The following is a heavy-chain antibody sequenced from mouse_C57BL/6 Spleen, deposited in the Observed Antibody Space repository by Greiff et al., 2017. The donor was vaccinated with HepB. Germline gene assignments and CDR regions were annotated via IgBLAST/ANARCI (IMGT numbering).Heavy chain of an antibody. CDR1: GFSFNTYA. D-gene: IGHD1-1*01. J-gene: IGHJ3*01. CDR2: IRSKSNNYAT. V-gene: IGHV10-1*01. CDR3: VRQYYGSSFAY. Sequence: EVQGVESGGGLVQPKGSLKLSCAASGFSFNTYAMNWVRQAPGKGLEWVARIRSKSNNYATYYADSVKDRFTISRDDSESMLYLQMNNLKTEDTAMYYCVRQYYGSSFAYWGQGTLVTVSA.